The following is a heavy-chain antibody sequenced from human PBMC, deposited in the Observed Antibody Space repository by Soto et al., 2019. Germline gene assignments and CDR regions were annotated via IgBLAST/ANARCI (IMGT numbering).Heavy chain of an antibody. V-gene: IGHV1-8*01. Sequence: QVQLLQSGAEVKKPGASVKVSCKASVYTFPSYDFNWVRQATGQGLEWMGWMNPNSGNTGYAQKFQGRVTMTRNTSISTAYMELSSLRSEDTAVYYCAREHYGNSAWFDPWGQGTLVTVSS. J-gene: IGHJ5*02. CDR1: VYTFPSYD. CDR3: AREHYGNSAWFDP. CDR2: MNPNSGNT. D-gene: IGHD3-10*01.